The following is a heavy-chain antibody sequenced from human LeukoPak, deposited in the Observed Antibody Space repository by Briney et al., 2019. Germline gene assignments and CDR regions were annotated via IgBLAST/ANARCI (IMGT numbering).Heavy chain of an antibody. V-gene: IGHV3-23*01. CDR1: GFTFDNFA. D-gene: IGHD3-10*01. J-gene: IGHJ4*02. CDR3: ARELFDFDY. CDR2: ITGSGGST. Sequence: GGSLRLSCAPSGFTFDNFAMTWVRQAPGKGLEWVSEITGSGGSTYYADPVKGRFTISRDNSKNTLYLQMNSLRAEDTAIYYCARELFDFDYWGQGTLVTVSS.